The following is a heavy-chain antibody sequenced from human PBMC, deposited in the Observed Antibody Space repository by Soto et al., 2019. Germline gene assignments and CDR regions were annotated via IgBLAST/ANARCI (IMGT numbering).Heavy chain of an antibody. Sequence: HPGGSLRLSCAASGFTFSSYWMHWVRQAPGKGLVWVSRINSDGSSTSYADSVKGRFTISRDNAKNTLYLQMNSLRAEDTAVYYCARDAEAGDYYYYYGMDVWDQGTTVTVSS. J-gene: IGHJ6*02. CDR3: ARDAEAGDYYYYYGMDV. CDR2: INSDGSST. D-gene: IGHD6-19*01. V-gene: IGHV3-74*01. CDR1: GFTFSSYW.